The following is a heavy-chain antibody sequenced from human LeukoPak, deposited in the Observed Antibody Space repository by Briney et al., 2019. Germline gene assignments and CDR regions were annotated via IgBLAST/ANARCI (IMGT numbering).Heavy chain of an antibody. D-gene: IGHD3-10*01. J-gene: IGHJ3*02. V-gene: IGHV3-13*01. CDR3: ARAGQWFPDAYDI. CDR2: IGTAGDT. CDR1: GFTFSTFD. Sequence: TGGSLRLSCAASGFTFSTFDMHWVRQGTGKGLEWVSGIGTAGDTHYPDSVKGRFTISRENAKNSLYLQMNSLRAGDTAVYYCARAGQWFPDAYDIWGQGTMVTVSS.